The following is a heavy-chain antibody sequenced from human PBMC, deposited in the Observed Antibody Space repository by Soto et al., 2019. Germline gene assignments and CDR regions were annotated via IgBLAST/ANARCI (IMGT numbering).Heavy chain of an antibody. CDR2: IYYSGSI. CDR3: AILGYCSGGSCDDWFDP. Sequence: PSETLSLTCTVSGGSISSYYWSWIRQPPGKGLEWIGYIYYSGSINYNPSLKSRVTISVDTSKNQFSLKLSSVTAADTAVYYCAILGYCSGGSCDDWFDPWGQGTLVTVSS. V-gene: IGHV4-59*01. CDR1: GGSISSYY. D-gene: IGHD2-15*01. J-gene: IGHJ5*02.